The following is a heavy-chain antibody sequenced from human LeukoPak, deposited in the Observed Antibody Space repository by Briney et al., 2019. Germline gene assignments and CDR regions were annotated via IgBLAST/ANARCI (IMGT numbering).Heavy chain of an antibody. V-gene: IGHV3-23*01. CDR3: AKVAGYSSGPCDY. J-gene: IGHJ4*02. CDR2: FSGSGGST. CDR1: GFTFPTYG. Sequence: GGSLRLSCAASGFTFPTYGMSWVRQAPGKGLEWVSTFSGSGGSTYYADSVKGRFTISRDNSKNTLYLQMNSLRAEDTAVYYCAKVAGYSSGPCDYWGQGTLVTVSS. D-gene: IGHD6-19*01.